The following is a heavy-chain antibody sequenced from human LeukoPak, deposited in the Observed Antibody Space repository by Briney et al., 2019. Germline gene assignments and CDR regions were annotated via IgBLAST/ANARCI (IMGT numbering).Heavy chain of an antibody. Sequence: SETLSLTCAVYGGSFSGYYWSWIRQPPGKGLEWIGEINHSGSTNYNPSLKSRVTISVDTSKNQFSLKLSSVTAADTAVYYCARAFTVGATSGPYYYYGMDVWGQGTTVTVSS. CDR1: GGSFSGYY. CDR3: ARAFTVGATSGPYYYYGMDV. J-gene: IGHJ6*02. D-gene: IGHD1-26*01. V-gene: IGHV4-34*01. CDR2: INHSGST.